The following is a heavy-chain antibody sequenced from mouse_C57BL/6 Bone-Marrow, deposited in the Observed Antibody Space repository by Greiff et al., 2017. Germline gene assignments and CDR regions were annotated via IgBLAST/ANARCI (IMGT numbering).Heavy chain of an antibody. CDR2: IYPGDGDT. V-gene: IGHV1-82*01. J-gene: IGHJ2*01. CDR3: EREDLDEG. CDR1: GYAFSSSW. Sequence: VQLQQSGPELVKPGASVKISCKASGYAFSSSWMNWVKQRPGKGLEWIGRIYPGDGDTNYHGKFKGKDTLTADKSSSTAYMQLSSLTSEDCAVDFSEREDLDEGWGQGTTLTVSS.